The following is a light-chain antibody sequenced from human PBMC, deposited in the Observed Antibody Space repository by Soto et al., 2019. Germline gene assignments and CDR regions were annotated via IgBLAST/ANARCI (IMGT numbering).Light chain of an antibody. CDR2: RAS. Sequence: EIVLTQSPGTLSLSPGDRVTLSCRASQSVSSNLAWYQQKPGQAPRLLIYRASTRATGFPARFSGSGSGTDFTLTISGLQSEDFAVYYCQQYNDWPRTFGQGTKVDIK. CDR3: QQYNDWPRT. V-gene: IGKV3-15*01. J-gene: IGKJ1*01. CDR1: QSVSSN.